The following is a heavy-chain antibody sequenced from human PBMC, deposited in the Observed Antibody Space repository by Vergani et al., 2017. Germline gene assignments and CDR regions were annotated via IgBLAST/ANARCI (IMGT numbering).Heavy chain of an antibody. J-gene: IGHJ4*02. CDR1: GGSISSYY. D-gene: IGHD6-13*01. CDR2: IYTSGST. Sequence: QVQLQESGPGLVKPSETLSLTCTVSGGSISSYYWSWIRQPAGKGLEWIGRIYTSGSTNYNPSLKSRVTISVDTSKNQFSLKLSSVTAADTAVYYCARAYSSSWTRWYFDYWGQGTLVTVSS. V-gene: IGHV4-4*07. CDR3: ARAYSSSWTRWYFDY.